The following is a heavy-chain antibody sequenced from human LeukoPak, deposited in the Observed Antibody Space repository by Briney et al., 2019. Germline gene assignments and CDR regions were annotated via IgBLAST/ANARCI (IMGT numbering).Heavy chain of an antibody. V-gene: IGHV3-7*03. CDR3: AKGDYYDFWSGYSYYFDY. CDR1: GFTFSSYW. D-gene: IGHD3-3*01. Sequence: PGGSLRLSCAASGFTFSSYWMNWARQAPGKGLEWVASINHNGNVNYYVDSVKGRFTISRDNSKNTLYLQMNSLRAEDTAVYYCAKGDYYDFWSGYSYYFDYWGQGTLVTVSS. CDR2: INHNGNVN. J-gene: IGHJ4*02.